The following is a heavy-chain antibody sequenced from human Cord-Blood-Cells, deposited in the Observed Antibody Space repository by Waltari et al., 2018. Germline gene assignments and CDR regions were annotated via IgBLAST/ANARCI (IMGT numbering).Heavy chain of an antibody. CDR1: GYTVTGYY. D-gene: IGHD5-12*01. CDR2: INPNSGGT. CDR3: ARGCGGYDSLGGY. V-gene: IGHV1-2*02. Sequence: QVQLVQSGAEVKKHGASVKVSCKAAGYTVTGYYMHWGRQAPGQGLEWMGWINPNSGGTNYAQKFQGRVTMTRDTSISTAYMELSRLRSDDTAVYYCARGCGGYDSLGGYWGQGTLVTVSS. J-gene: IGHJ4*02.